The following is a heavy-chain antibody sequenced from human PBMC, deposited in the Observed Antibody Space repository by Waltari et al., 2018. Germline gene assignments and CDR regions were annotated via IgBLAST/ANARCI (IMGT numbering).Heavy chain of an antibody. CDR2: INPDSGDT. CDR3: ARPGDFAAFEF. J-gene: IGHJ3*01. V-gene: IGHV1-2*02. CDR1: GYPFTAFN. Sequence: QVQLLQSGADVKNPGTSVKVSCKAFGYPFTAFNIHWVRQAPGQGLQWMGWINPDSGDTKYVQKFEGRVTMTTDTSSNTVYMELNSLRSYDTAVYYCARPGDFAAFEFWGQGTTVIVSS. D-gene: IGHD3-10*01.